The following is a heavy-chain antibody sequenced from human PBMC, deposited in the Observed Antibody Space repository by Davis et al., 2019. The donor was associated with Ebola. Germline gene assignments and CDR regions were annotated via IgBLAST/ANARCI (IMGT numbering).Heavy chain of an antibody. CDR3: ARSVDSSGQFPGY. D-gene: IGHD3-22*01. J-gene: IGHJ4*02. CDR1: GYTFTSYA. Sequence: ASVKVSCKASGYTFTSYAMHWVRQAPGQRLEWMGWINAGNGNTKYSQKFQGRVTITRDTSASTAYMELSSLRSEDTAVYYCARSVDSSGQFPGYWGQGTLVTVSS. V-gene: IGHV1-3*01. CDR2: INAGNGNT.